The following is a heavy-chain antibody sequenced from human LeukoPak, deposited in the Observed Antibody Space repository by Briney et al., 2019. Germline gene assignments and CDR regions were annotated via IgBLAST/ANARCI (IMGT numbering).Heavy chain of an antibody. CDR1: GFTFSNYA. CDR2: ISGSGGST. CDR3: ARTYGSGSLDY. J-gene: IGHJ4*02. Sequence: GGSLRLSCAASGFTFSNYAMSWIRQAPGKGLEWVSAISGSGGSTYYADSVKGRFTISRDNAKNSIYLQMNGLTAEDTAVYYCARTYGSGSLDYGGQGTLVTVSS. V-gene: IGHV3-23*01. D-gene: IGHD2-15*01.